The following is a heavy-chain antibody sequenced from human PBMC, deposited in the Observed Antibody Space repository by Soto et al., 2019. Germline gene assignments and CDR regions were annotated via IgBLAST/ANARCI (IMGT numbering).Heavy chain of an antibody. CDR3: ARLIGYYDSSGPLRYFDY. CDR1: GGSISSGDYY. D-gene: IGHD3-22*01. V-gene: IGHV4-30-4*01. J-gene: IGHJ4*02. CDR2: IYYSGST. Sequence: SETLSLTCTVSGGSISSGDYYWSWIRQPPGKGLEWIGYIYYSGSTYYNPSLKSRVTISVDTSKNQFSLKLSSVTAADTAVYYCARLIGYYDSSGPLRYFDYWGQGTLVTVSS.